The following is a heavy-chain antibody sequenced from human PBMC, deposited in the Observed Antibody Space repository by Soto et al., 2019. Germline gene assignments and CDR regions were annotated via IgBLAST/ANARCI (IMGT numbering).Heavy chain of an antibody. CDR1: GFTFSSYG. V-gene: IGHV3-33*01. Sequence: QVQLVESGGGVVQPGRSLRLSCAASGFTFSSYGMNWVRQAPCKGLEWVAVIWYDGSTKYYADSVKGRFTISRDNSHYSRYLQINSLRSEDTAVYYCARHQKPLRYFDCFDYWGQGTKVTVST. CDR3: ARHQKPLRYFDCFDY. J-gene: IGHJ4*02. CDR2: IWYDGSTK. D-gene: IGHD3-9*01.